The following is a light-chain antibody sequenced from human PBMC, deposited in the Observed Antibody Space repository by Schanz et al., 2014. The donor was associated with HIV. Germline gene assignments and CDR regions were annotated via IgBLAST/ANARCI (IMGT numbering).Light chain of an antibody. CDR3: QSYDSSLRVVV. J-gene: IGLJ2*01. CDR1: NSNIGNNY. Sequence: QSVLTQPPSVSAAPGQRVTISCSGSNSNIGNNYVSWYQQLPGTAPKLLIYANTNRPSGVPDRFSGSKSGTSASLAITGLQADDEADYYCQSYDSSLRVVVFGGGTKLTVL. V-gene: IGLV1-40*01. CDR2: ANT.